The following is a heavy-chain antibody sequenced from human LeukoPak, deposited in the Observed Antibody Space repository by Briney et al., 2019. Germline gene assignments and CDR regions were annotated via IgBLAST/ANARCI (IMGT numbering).Heavy chain of an antibody. D-gene: IGHD3-10*01. CDR2: IYTSGST. CDR1: GGSFSGYY. CDR3: ARGRGFGEFI. Sequence: SETLSLTCAVYGGSFSGYYWSWIRQPAGKGLEWIGRIYTSGSTNYNPSLKSRVTISVDTSKNQFSLKLSSVTAADTAVYYCARGRGFGEFIWGQGTLVTVSS. J-gene: IGHJ4*02. V-gene: IGHV4-59*10.